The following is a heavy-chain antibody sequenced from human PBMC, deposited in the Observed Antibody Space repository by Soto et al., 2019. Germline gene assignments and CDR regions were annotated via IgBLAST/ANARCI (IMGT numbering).Heavy chain of an antibody. CDR2: IYPGDSDT. V-gene: IGHV5-51*01. Sequence: PGESLKISCKGSGYSFTSYWIGWVRQMPGKGLEWMGIIYPGDSDTRYSPSFQGQVTISADKSISTAYLQWSSLKASDTAMYYCARLNRVDTAMAHYYYYGMDVWGQGTTVTVSS. CDR3: ARLNRVDTAMAHYYYYGMDV. D-gene: IGHD5-18*01. CDR1: GYSFTSYW. J-gene: IGHJ6*02.